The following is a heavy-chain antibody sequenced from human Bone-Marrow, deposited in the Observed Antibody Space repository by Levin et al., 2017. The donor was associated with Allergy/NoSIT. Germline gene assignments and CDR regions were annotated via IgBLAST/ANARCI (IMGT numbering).Heavy chain of an antibody. CDR1: GYSISGGYY. Sequence: SETLSLNCAVAGYSISGGYYWAWIRQSPGKGLEWIGSIYQSGNTQYNPSLKSRVSISVDTSKNQFSLKVNSSTAADTAVYYCARLDGYNYIFDHWGQGTLVTVSS. CDR2: IYQSGNT. D-gene: IGHD5-24*01. V-gene: IGHV4-38-2*01. J-gene: IGHJ4*02. CDR3: ARLDGYNYIFDH.